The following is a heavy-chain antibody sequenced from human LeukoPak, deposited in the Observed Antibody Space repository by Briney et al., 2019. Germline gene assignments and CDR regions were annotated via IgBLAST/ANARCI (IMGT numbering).Heavy chain of an antibody. D-gene: IGHD6-13*01. CDR2: MYYSGSS. J-gene: IGHJ3*02. V-gene: IGHV4-59*08. CDR1: GGSIRSYC. CDR3: ARHIGSSWLDAFDI. Sequence: PSETLSLTCTVSGGSIRSYCWSWIRQPPGKGLEWIGYMYYSGSSNYNPPLKSRVTIVVDTSKNRFSLNLSSVTAADTAVYYCARHIGSSWLDAFDIWGQGTMVTVSS.